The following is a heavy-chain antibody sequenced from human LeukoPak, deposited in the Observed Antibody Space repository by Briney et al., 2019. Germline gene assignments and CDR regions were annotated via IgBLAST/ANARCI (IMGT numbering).Heavy chain of an antibody. CDR2: INFGDSET. D-gene: IGHD3-22*01. CDR3: ARHRLPMTMIAD. Sequence: GESLKISCKASGHSFTNHWIGWVRQMPGIGLEWVGIINFGDSETLYSPSFQGQVTISADKSISTAYLQWSSLKASDTAMYYCARHRLPMTMIADWGQGTLVTVSS. J-gene: IGHJ4*02. CDR1: GHSFTNHW. V-gene: IGHV5-51*01.